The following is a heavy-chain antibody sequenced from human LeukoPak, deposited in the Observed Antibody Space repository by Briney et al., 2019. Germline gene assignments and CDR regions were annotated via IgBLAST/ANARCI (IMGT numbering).Heavy chain of an antibody. Sequence: PGGSLRLSCTVSGFTVSSNYMSWVRQAPGKGLEWVSLIYSSGDTYYADSVKGRFTFSRDNARNSLYLQMSSLRAEDTAVYYCARGQWLVRGVYFDYWGQGTLVTVSS. D-gene: IGHD6-19*01. V-gene: IGHV3-53*01. J-gene: IGHJ4*02. CDR3: ARGQWLVRGVYFDY. CDR2: IYSSGDT. CDR1: GFTVSSNY.